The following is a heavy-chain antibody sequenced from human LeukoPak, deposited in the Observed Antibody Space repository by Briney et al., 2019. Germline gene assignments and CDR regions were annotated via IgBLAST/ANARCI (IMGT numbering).Heavy chain of an antibody. Sequence: GGSLRLSCAASGFTFSDYWMHWVRQAPGKGLVWVSRINSDGSSTSYADSVKGRFTISRDNAKNTLYLQMNSLRAEDTAVYYCARDSQLWLYLDYWGQGTLVTVSS. D-gene: IGHD5-18*01. V-gene: IGHV3-74*01. CDR1: GFTFSDYW. CDR2: INSDGSST. CDR3: ARDSQLWLYLDY. J-gene: IGHJ4*02.